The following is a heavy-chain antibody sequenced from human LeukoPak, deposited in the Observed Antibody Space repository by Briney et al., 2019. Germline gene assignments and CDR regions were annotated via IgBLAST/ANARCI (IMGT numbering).Heavy chain of an antibody. CDR2: IYHSGST. D-gene: IGHD2-2*01. J-gene: IGHJ4*02. CDR3: ARGACVDCSSTSCYVEKFDY. CDR1: GGSISSGGYS. Sequence: PSQTLSLTCAVSGGSISSGGYSWSWIRQPPGKGLEWIGYIYHSGSTYYNPSLKSRVTISVDRSKNQFSLKLSSVTAADTAVYYCARGACVDCSSTSCYVEKFDYWGQGTLVTVSS. V-gene: IGHV4-30-2*01.